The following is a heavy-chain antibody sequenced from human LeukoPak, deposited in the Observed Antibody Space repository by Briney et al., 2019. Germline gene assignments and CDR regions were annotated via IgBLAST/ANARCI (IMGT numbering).Heavy chain of an antibody. CDR3: ARVGRGITTNFDY. CDR1: GFTFSSYS. J-gene: IGHJ4*02. D-gene: IGHD3-3*01. CDR2: ISSSSSYI. V-gene: IGHV3-21*01. Sequence: GGSLRLSCAASGFTFSSYSMNWVRQAPGKGLEWVSSISSSSSYIYYADSVKGRFTISRDNAKNSLYLQMNSLRAEDTAVYYCARVGRGITTNFDYWGQGTLVTVSS.